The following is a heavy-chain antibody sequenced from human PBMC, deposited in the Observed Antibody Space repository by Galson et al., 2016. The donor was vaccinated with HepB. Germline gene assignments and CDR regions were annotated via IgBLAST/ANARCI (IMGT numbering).Heavy chain of an antibody. CDR3: ARDQTTYGYSTPHNAFDI. CDR2: IYYSGST. CDR1: GGSIRSSAYY. J-gene: IGHJ3*02. V-gene: IGHV4-31*03. D-gene: IGHD3-3*01. Sequence: TLSLTCTVSGGSIRSSAYYWSWIRQHPGKGLEWIGYIYYSGSTYYNPSLKSRVSISVDTSENQFSLKLSSVTAADTAIYYFARDQTTYGYSTPHNAFDIWGQGTMVTVSS.